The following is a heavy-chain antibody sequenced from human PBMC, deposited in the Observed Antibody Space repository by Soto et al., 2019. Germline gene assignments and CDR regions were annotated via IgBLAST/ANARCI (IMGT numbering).Heavy chain of an antibody. CDR2: IHYSGTT. Sequence: SSETLSLTCTVSGTSISSYYWSWIRQPPGKGLEWIANIHYSGTTNYNPSLASRVTLSADTSKNQFSLKMTSVTAADRAMYFCARYNSYAIDYWGRGTLVTVSS. J-gene: IGHJ4*02. V-gene: IGHV4-59*01. CDR1: GTSISSYY. CDR3: ARYNSYAIDY. D-gene: IGHD2-8*01.